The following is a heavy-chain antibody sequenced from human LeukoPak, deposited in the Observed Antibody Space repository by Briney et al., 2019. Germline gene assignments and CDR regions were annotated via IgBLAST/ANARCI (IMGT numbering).Heavy chain of an antibody. CDR3: ANSYSPPHF. J-gene: IGHJ4*02. CDR1: GFTFSNSW. CDR2: INTDGSTT. D-gene: IGHD3-10*01. V-gene: IGHV3-74*01. Sequence: GGSLRLSCAASGFTFSNSWMHWVRQAPGKRPVWVSRINTDGSTTNYADSVKGRFTISRDNARNTVYLQMNSLRAEASAVYYCANSYSPPHFWGQGTLVTVSS.